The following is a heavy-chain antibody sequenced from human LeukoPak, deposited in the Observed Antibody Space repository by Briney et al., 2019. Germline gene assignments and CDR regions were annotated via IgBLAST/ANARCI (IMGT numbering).Heavy chain of an antibody. J-gene: IGHJ3*02. CDR1: GYTFTGYY. Sequence: GASVKVSCKASGYTFTGYYMHWVRQAPAQGLEWMGWINPNSGGTNYAQKFQGRVTMTRDTSISTAYMELSRLRSDDTAVYYCARGASASIAVAAPDAFDIWGQGTMVTVS. D-gene: IGHD6-19*01. CDR3: ARGASASIAVAAPDAFDI. CDR2: INPNSGGT. V-gene: IGHV1-2*02.